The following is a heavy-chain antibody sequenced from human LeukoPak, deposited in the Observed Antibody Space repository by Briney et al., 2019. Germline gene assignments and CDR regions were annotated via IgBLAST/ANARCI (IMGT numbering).Heavy chain of an antibody. V-gene: IGHV3-23*01. CDR2: ISGRCDST. J-gene: IGHJ4*02. Sequence: GGSLRLSCAASGFTFSSYAMSWVRQAPGKGLEWVSAISGRCDSTYYADSVRGRFTISRDNSKNTLYLQMNSLRAEDTAVYYCAKGPMRSGFDYWGQGTLVTVSS. D-gene: IGHD3-10*01. CDR3: AKGPMRSGFDY. CDR1: GFTFSSYA.